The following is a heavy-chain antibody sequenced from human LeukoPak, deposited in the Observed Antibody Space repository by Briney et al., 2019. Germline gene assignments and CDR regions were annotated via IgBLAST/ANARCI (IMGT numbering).Heavy chain of an antibody. CDR1: GGSISSGGYY. CDR3: ARDQEGRGGFDP. J-gene: IGHJ5*02. Sequence: PSQTLSLTCTVSGGSISSGGYYWSWIRQHPGKGLEWIGYIYYSGSTYYNPSLKSRVTISVDTSKNQFSLKLSFVTAADTAVYYCARDQEGRGGFDPWGQGTLVTVSS. CDR2: IYYSGST. V-gene: IGHV4-31*03. D-gene: IGHD3-16*01.